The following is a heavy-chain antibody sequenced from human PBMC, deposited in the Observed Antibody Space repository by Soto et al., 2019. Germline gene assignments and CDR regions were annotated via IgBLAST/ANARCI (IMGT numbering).Heavy chain of an antibody. V-gene: IGHV6-1*01. Sequence: PSQTLSLTCAISGDSVSSNSAIWNWIRQSPSRGLEWLGRTYYRSKWYNNYAESVKGRITINPDTYKNQFSLQLNSVTPEDTAVYYCARELYSCGAECPYYLDYWGQGTPVTVSS. J-gene: IGHJ4*02. CDR3: ARELYSCGAECPYYLDY. CDR2: TYYRSKWYN. CDR1: GDSVSSNSAI. D-gene: IGHD2-21*01.